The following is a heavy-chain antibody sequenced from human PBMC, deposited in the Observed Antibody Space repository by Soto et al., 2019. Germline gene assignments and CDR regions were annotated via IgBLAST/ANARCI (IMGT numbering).Heavy chain of an antibody. CDR1: GSTVNGYS. J-gene: IGHJ4*02. V-gene: IGHV3-48*02. CDR3: ASDPLNTDHYFDY. CDR2: ISSSSATI. Sequence: GSLLLSCAASGSTVNGYSLNSVCQFPGKGLEWLSYISSSSATIYYADSVSGRFTISRDNARNSLYLQMNSLRDDETAVYYCASDPLNTDHYFDYWGQGTLVTASS.